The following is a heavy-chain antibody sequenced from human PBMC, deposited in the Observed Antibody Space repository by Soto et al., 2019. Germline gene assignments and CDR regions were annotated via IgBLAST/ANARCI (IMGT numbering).Heavy chain of an antibody. V-gene: IGHV1-69*13. Sequence: ASVKVSCKAAGGTFSGYAISWVRQAPGQGLEWMGRIIPIFGTANYAQKFQGRVTITADESTSTAYMQLSSLRFEDTAVYYCARAIVGPTTTGWLDPWVHGTLVTVSS. J-gene: IGHJ5*02. D-gene: IGHD1-26*01. CDR3: ARAIVGPTTTGWLDP. CDR1: GGTFSGYA. CDR2: IIPIFGTA.